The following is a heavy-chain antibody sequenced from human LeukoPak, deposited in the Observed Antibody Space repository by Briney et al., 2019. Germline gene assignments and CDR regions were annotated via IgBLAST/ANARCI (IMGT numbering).Heavy chain of an antibody. CDR1: GFSFITYG. CDR2: ISSSSSYI. J-gene: IGHJ6*04. D-gene: IGHD3-10*01. CDR3: ARDKIPGV. Sequence: GGSLRLSCAASGFSFITYGMNWVRQAPGKGLEWVSSISSSSSYIYYADSVKGRFTISRDNAKNSLYLQMNSLRAEDTALYYCARDKIPGVWGKGTTVTVSS. V-gene: IGHV3-21*04.